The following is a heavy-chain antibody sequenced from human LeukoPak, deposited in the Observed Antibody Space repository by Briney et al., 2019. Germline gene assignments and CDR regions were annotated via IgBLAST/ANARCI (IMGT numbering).Heavy chain of an antibody. V-gene: IGHV4-39*07. CDR1: GFTFSSYS. Sequence: GSLRLSCAASGFTFSSYSMNWVRQPPGKGLEWIGSIYYSGSTYYNPSLKSRVTISVDTSKNQFSLKLSSVTAADTAVYYCARKGPYYYYMDVWGKGTTVTVSS. J-gene: IGHJ6*03. CDR2: IYYSGST. CDR3: ARKGPYYYYMDV.